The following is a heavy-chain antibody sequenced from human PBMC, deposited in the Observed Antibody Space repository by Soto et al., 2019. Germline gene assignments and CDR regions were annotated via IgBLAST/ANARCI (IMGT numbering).Heavy chain of an antibody. D-gene: IGHD4-17*01. CDR3: ASDQDSGGHPDAFDI. CDR1: GGSISSYY. V-gene: IGHV4-59*01. J-gene: IGHJ3*02. Sequence: QVQLQESGPGLVKPSETLSLTCTVSGGSISSYYWSWIRQPPGKGLEWIGYIYYTGSTNYNPSLRRRGAIXXDXSXSPFSLKLSSVTAADPAVYYCASDQDSGGHPDAFDIWGQGTMVTVSS. CDR2: IYYTGST.